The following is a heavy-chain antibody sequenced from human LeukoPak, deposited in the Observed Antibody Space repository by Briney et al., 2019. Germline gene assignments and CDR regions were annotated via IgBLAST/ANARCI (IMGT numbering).Heavy chain of an antibody. CDR1: GFTVSSNY. Sequence: GGSLRLSCAVSGFTVSSNYMSWVRQAPGKGLEWVSVIYSGGSTYYADSVKGRFTISRDNSKNTLYLQVNSLRAEDTAVYYCARERTEYSSSWYSVKPPRSYFDYWGQGTLVTVSS. D-gene: IGHD6-13*01. V-gene: IGHV3-53*01. CDR2: IYSGGST. J-gene: IGHJ4*02. CDR3: ARERTEYSSSWYSVKPPRSYFDY.